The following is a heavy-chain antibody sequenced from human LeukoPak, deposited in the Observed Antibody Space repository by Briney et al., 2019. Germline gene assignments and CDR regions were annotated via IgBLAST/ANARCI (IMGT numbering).Heavy chain of an antibody. CDR3: ASWYSGSYYLQS. CDR2: ISSSSSYI. V-gene: IGHV3-21*01. J-gene: IGHJ4*02. Sequence: TGGSLRLSCAASGFTFSSYSMNWVRQAPGQGLEWVSSISSSSSYIYYADSVKGRFTISRDNAKNSLYLQMNSLRAEDTAVYYCASWYSGSYYLQSWGQGTLVTVSS. D-gene: IGHD1-26*01. CDR1: GFTFSSYS.